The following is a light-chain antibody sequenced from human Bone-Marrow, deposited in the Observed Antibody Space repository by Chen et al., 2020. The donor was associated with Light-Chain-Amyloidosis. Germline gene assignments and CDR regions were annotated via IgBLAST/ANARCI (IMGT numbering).Light chain of an antibody. CDR3: MQALQTPCA. CDR2: LGS. CDR1: QSLLHSNGYNY. V-gene: IGKV2-28*01. Sequence: DIVMTQSPLSLLVSPGEPASISCRSSQSLLHSNGYNYLDWYLQKPGQSPQLLIYLGSNRASGVPNRFSGSGSGTDFTLTISRVEAEDVGVYYCMQALQTPCAFGQGTKVEIK. J-gene: IGKJ1*01.